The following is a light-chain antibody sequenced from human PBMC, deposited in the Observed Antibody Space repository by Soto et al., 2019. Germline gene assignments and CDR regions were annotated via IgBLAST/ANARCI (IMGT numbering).Light chain of an antibody. J-gene: IGKJ5*01. V-gene: IGKV1-12*02. CDR1: QDISTW. CDR3: QQANTFPST. Sequence: DIQMTQSPSSVSASVGDRVTISCRASQDISTWVAWYQQKPGKAPRHLIYAASSLQSGVPSRFSGSASGTDFTLTISSLQPEDFATYYCQQANTFPSTFGQGTRLEIK. CDR2: AAS.